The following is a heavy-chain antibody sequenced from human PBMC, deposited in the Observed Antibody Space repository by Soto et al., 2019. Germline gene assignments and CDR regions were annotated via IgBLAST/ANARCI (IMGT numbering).Heavy chain of an antibody. CDR2: IYYSGST. CDR1: GGSVTSGSYS. V-gene: IGHV4-61*01. J-gene: IGHJ5*02. D-gene: IGHD3-3*01. CDR3: SRYGHYGFWSGRQDNWFDP. Sequence: SETLSLTCTVSGGSVTSGSYSWNWIRQPPGKGLEWIGYIYYSGSTSYNPSLKSRVTISLDTSKNQFSLELSSVTAADTAVYYCSRYGHYGFWSGRQDNWFDPWGQGTLVTVSS.